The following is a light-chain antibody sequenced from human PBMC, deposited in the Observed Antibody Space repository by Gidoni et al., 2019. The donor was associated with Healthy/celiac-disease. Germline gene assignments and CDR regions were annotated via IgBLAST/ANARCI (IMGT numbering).Light chain of an antibody. J-gene: IGKJ3*01. V-gene: IGKV1-17*01. CDR1: QGIRNY. CDR2: AAS. CDR3: LQHNSYPLT. Sequence: DIQMTQSPSSLSASVGDRVTITCRASQGIRNYLGWYQQKPGKAPKRLIYAASSLQSGVPSRFSGSGSGTEFTLTISSLQPEDFATYYCLQHNSYPLTFGPGTKVDIK.